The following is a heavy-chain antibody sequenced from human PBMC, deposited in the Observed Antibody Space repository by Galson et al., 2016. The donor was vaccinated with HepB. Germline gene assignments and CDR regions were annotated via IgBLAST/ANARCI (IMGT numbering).Heavy chain of an antibody. V-gene: IGHV2-5*01. D-gene: IGHD3-10*01. CDR1: GFSLSSSGVG. J-gene: IGHJ4*02. CDR3: AHRRTSADYGSGKDHYFDY. Sequence: PALVKPTQTLTLTCTFSGFSLSSSGVGVGWIRQSPGKALEWLALIYWNDDKRYSPSLKGRLTITKDTSKNQAVLTLTNMDPVDTATYYCAHRRTSADYGSGKDHYFDYWGQGTLVTVSS. CDR2: IYWNDDK.